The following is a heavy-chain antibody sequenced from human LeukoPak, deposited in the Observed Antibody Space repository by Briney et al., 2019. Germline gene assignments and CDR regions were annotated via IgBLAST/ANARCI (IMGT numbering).Heavy chain of an antibody. D-gene: IGHD3-3*01. V-gene: IGHV1-58*01. CDR1: GFTFTSSA. CDR2: IVVGSGNT. J-gene: IGHJ4*02. Sequence: ASVKVSCKASGFTFTSSAVQWVRQARGQRLEWIGWIVVGSGNTNYAQKFQERVTITRDMSTSTAYMELSSLRSEDTAVYYCAAYWSGLYYFDYWGQGTLVTVSS. CDR3: AAYWSGLYYFDY.